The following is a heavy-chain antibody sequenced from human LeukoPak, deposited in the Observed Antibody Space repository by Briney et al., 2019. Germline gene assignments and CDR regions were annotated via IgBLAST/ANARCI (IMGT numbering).Heavy chain of an antibody. V-gene: IGHV1-2*04. CDR1: GYTFTSYA. Sequence: ASVKVSCKASGYTFTSYAMNWVRQAPGQGLEWMGWINPNSGGTNYAQKFQGWVTMTRDTSISTAYMELSRLRSDDTAVYYCARAPRGYSYGFDYWGQGTLVTVSS. CDR2: INPNSGGT. J-gene: IGHJ4*02. CDR3: ARAPRGYSYGFDY. D-gene: IGHD5-18*01.